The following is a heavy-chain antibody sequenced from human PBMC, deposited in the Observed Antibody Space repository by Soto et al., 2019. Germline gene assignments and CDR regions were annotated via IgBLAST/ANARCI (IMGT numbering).Heavy chain of an antibody. CDR1: GFAFSSYE. D-gene: IGHD5-12*01. J-gene: IGHJ3*01. CDR2: MNSGGGST. Sequence: EVQLVESGGGLVQPGGSLRLSCAASGFAFSSYEMDWVRQAPGKGLELVAYMNSGGGSTYYADSVKGRFTISRDNAKNSLYLEMNSLRAEDTAVYYCAKEKSVMNSGYDAFDVWGQGTMVTVS. CDR3: AKEKSVMNSGYDAFDV. V-gene: IGHV3-48*03.